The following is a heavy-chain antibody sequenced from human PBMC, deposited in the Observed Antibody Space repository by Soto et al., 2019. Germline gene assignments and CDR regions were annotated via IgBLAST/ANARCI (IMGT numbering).Heavy chain of an antibody. J-gene: IGHJ4*02. CDR2: IWHDGSNE. CDR3: ARDDVSMVPTFLDY. CDR1: GFPFNNYA. D-gene: IGHD2-8*01. V-gene: IGHV3-33*01. Sequence: LRLSCAASGFPFNNYAMHWVRQAPGKGLEWVAVIWHDGSNEHYADSVKGRFRIARDNSNNTLYLQMNSLRGEDTALYYCARDDVSMVPTFLDYWGLGTLVTVSS.